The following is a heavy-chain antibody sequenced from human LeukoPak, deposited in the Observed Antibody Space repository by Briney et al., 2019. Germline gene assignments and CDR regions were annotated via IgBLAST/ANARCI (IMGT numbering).Heavy chain of an antibody. CDR1: CGSISSGSYY. V-gene: IGHV4-61*02. J-gene: IGHJ1*01. Sequence: SETLSLTCTVSCGSISSGSYYWRWIRQPAGKGQEWIGRIYTSGSTNYNPSLKSRVTISVDTSKNQFSLKLSSVTAADKAVYYCARGQLAVAGSEYFQHWGQGTLVTVSS. CDR2: IYTSGST. CDR3: ARGQLAVAGSEYFQH. D-gene: IGHD6-19*01.